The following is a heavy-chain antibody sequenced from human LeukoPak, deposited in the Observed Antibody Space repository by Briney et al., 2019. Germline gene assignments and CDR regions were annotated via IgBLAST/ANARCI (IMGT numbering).Heavy chain of an antibody. CDR1: GFTVSSNF. Sequence: PGGSLRLSCAASGFTVSSNFMSWVRQAPGKGLEWVSVIYSGGSTYYADSVKGRFTISRDNTKNTLYLQINSLRAEDTAVYYCARWDTAGLWGQGTLVTVSS. V-gene: IGHV3-53*01. CDR3: ARWDTAGL. D-gene: IGHD5-18*01. J-gene: IGHJ4*02. CDR2: IYSGGST.